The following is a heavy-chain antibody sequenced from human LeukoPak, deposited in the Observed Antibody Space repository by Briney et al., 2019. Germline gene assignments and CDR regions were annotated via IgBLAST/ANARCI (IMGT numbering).Heavy chain of an antibody. V-gene: IGHV3-30-3*01. CDR2: ISYDGSNK. Sequence: PGKSLTLSCVVSGFNFDNFTMHWVRQPLGKGLEWVAVISYDGSNKYYADSVKGRFTISRDNSKNTLYLQMNSLKTEDTAVYYCTTDDVVTPGIDYWGQGTLVTVSS. J-gene: IGHJ4*02. D-gene: IGHD4-23*01. CDR3: TTDDVVTPGIDY. CDR1: GFNFDNFT.